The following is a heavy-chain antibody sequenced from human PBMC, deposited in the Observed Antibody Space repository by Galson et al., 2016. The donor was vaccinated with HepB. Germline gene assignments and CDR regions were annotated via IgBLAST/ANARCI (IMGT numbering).Heavy chain of an antibody. Sequence: SETLSLTCTVSGGSISSTGYYWGWIRQPPGKGLEWIAYIYYSGSTNQNPSLKSRVTISVDTSKNQFSLQLRSVTAADTAVYYCARDRGSAAGFDYWGQGTLVTVSS. CDR3: ARDRGSAAGFDY. CDR2: IYYSGST. V-gene: IGHV4-61*08. J-gene: IGHJ4*02. D-gene: IGHD6-13*01. CDR1: GGSISSTGYY.